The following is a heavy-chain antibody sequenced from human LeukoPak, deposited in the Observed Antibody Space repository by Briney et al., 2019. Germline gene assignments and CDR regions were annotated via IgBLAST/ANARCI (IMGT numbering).Heavy chain of an antibody. V-gene: IGHV3-7*01. D-gene: IGHD2-8*01. CDR1: GFTFSSSW. CDR3: TSSNGRDY. J-gene: IGHJ4*02. Sequence: GGSLRLSCVASGFTFSSSWMSWVRQAPGKGLEWVAYIKQVGSEKNYVDSVRGRFTISRDNAKNSLYLQMNSLRVEDTAIYYCTSSNGRDYWGQGTLVTVSS. CDR2: IKQVGSEK.